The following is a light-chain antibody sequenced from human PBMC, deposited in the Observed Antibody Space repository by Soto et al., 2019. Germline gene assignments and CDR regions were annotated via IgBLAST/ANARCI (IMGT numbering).Light chain of an antibody. Sequence: QSALTQPPSASGYPGQSVTLSCTGTSSYVGGYIFVSWYQQYPGKAPKLMIYEVNKRPSGVPHRFSGSRSGNTASLTVSGLQAEDEADYYCSSYAGSNNLIIGGGTKLTVL. CDR2: EVN. J-gene: IGLJ2*01. CDR3: SSYAGSNNLI. V-gene: IGLV2-8*01. CDR1: SSYVGGYIF.